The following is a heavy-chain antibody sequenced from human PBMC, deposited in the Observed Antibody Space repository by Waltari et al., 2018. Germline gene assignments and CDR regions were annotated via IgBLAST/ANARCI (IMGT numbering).Heavy chain of an antibody. V-gene: IGHV4-31*03. D-gene: IGHD3-3*01. CDR1: GGSISCCGYY. CDR2: IYHSGST. CDR3: ARVAPYDFWSGYYAPRRWFDP. Sequence: QVQLQESGPGLVKPSQTLSLTCTVSGGSISCCGYYWSWIRQHPGKGLEWIGYIYHSGSTYYNPSLKSRVTISVDRSKNQFSLKLSSVTAADTAVYYCARVAPYDFWSGYYAPRRWFDPWGQGTLVTVSS. J-gene: IGHJ5*02.